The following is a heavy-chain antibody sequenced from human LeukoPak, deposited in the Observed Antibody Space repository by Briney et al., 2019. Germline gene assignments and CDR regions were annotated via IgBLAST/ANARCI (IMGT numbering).Heavy chain of an antibody. CDR1: GGSISSSSYY. CDR3: ARQRGGIYYDSSGYFDY. V-gene: IGHV4-39*01. Sequence: ASETLSLACTVSGGSISSSSYYWGWIRQPPGKGLEWIGSIYYSGSTYYNPSLKSRVTISVDTSKNQFSLKLSSVTAADTAVYYCARQRGGIYYDSSGYFDYWGQGTLVTVSS. CDR2: IYYSGST. D-gene: IGHD3-22*01. J-gene: IGHJ4*02.